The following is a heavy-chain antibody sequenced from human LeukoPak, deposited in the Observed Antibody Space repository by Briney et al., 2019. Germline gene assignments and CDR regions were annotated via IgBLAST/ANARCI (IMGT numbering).Heavy chain of an antibody. J-gene: IGHJ4*02. V-gene: IGHV3-74*01. CDR2: KKSDGSSI. CDR3: ARDRGYTFDY. D-gene: IGHD3-22*01. CDR1: GFTFSSYW. Sequence: GGSLRLSCAASGFTFSSYWMHWVRQAPGKGLVWVSNKKSDGSSITYADSVKGRLPISRANAENALYLQMNSLRAEDTAVYYCARDRGYTFDYWGQGTLVT.